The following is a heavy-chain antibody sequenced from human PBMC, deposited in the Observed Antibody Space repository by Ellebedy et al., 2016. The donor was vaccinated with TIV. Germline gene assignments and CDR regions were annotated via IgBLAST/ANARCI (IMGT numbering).Heavy chain of an antibody. CDR1: GDTLAINDAG. CDR2: TFYRSKWHN. CDR3: ARGGTGGRGFDI. Sequence: SQTLSLTCVISGDTLAINDAGWNWIRQSPSRGLEWLGRTFYRSKWHNYYATSVKSRMTINPDTSKNQFSLQLSSVTPGDTAVYYCARGGTGGRGFDIWGQGTMVTVSS. D-gene: IGHD3/OR15-3a*01. J-gene: IGHJ3*02. V-gene: IGHV6-1*01.